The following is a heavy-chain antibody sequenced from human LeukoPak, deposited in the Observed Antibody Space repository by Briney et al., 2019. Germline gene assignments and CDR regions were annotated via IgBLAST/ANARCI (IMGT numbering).Heavy chain of an antibody. Sequence: GGSLRLSCAASGFTFSSYAMSWVRQAPGKGLEWVSAISGSGGSTYYAASVKGRFTISRDNSKNTRYLQMNSRRAEDTAVYYCAKCSSSAWELGFDYWGQGTLVTVSS. D-gene: IGHD1-26*01. CDR3: AKCSSSAWELGFDY. CDR1: GFTFSSYA. V-gene: IGHV3-23*01. J-gene: IGHJ4*02. CDR2: ISGSGGST.